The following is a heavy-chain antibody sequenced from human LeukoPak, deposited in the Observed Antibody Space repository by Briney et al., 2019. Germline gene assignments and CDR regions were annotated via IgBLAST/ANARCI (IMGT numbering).Heavy chain of an antibody. Sequence: PGGSLRLSCAASGFIFSAYNMNWVRQAPGKGLEWVSFISSGSSYIYYADSVKGRFTISRDNAKNSLYLQMNSLTAEDTAVYYCAKVIRGTKGNTFDYWGQGTLVTVSS. CDR1: GFIFSAYN. J-gene: IGHJ4*02. V-gene: IGHV3-21*04. CDR2: ISSGSSYI. CDR3: AKVIRGTKGNTFDY. D-gene: IGHD1-26*01.